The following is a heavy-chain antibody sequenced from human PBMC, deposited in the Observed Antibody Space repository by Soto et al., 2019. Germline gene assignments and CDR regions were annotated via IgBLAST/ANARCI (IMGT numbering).Heavy chain of an antibody. Sequence: ASVKVSCKASGYTFTSYAMHWVRQAPGHRREWMGWINAGNGNTKYSQKFQGRVTITGDTSASTAYMELSSLRAEDTAVYYCARDAYNWNYALDYWGQGTLVTVSS. CDR2: INAGNGNT. CDR3: ARDAYNWNYALDY. V-gene: IGHV1-3*01. J-gene: IGHJ4*02. D-gene: IGHD1-7*01. CDR1: GYTFTSYA.